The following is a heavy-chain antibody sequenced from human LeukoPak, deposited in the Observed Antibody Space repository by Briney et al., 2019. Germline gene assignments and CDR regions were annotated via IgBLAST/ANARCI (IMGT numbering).Heavy chain of an antibody. V-gene: IGHV6-1*01. D-gene: IGHD6-19*01. CDR3: ARESSVAGTDGMDV. CDR2: TYYRSKWYN. CDR1: GDRLPSNSAV. Sequence: SHTVSLPCAISGDRLPSNSAVWNCITQSPSRGLEWLGRTYYRSKWYNDYAVSVKSRITINPDTSKNQFSLQLNSVTPEDTAVYYCARESSVAGTDGMDVWGKGTTVTVSS. J-gene: IGHJ6*04.